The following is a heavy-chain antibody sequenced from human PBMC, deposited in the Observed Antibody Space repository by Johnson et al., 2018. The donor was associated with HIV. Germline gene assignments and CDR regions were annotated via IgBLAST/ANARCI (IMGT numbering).Heavy chain of an antibody. V-gene: IGHV3-20*04. Sequence: VQLVESGGGLVQPGGSLRLSCAASGFTVSNYYMTWVRQSPGKGLEWVSGINWNGGSTGYADSVKGRFTISRDNAKNSLYLQMNSLRAEDTALYYCARDRTGGAFDIWGQGTMVTVSS. CDR2: INWNGGST. D-gene: IGHD1-26*01. J-gene: IGHJ3*02. CDR3: ARDRTGGAFDI. CDR1: GFTVSNYY.